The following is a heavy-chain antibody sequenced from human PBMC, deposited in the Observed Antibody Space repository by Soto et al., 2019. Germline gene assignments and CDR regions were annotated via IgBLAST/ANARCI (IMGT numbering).Heavy chain of an antibody. J-gene: IGHJ2*01. CDR1: GFTFSSYA. CDR2: ISISGGST. V-gene: IGHV3-23*01. Sequence: PGGSLRLSCAASGFTFSSYAMSWVRQGPGKGLEWVSAISISGGSTYYADSVKGRFTISRDNSKNTLYLQMNSLRAEDTAVYYCARDTLRYFDWLRSSYWYFDLWGRGTLVTVSS. D-gene: IGHD3-9*01. CDR3: ARDTLRYFDWLRSSYWYFDL.